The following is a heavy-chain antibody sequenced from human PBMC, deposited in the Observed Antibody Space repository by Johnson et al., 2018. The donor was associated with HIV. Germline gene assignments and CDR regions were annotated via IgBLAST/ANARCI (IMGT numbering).Heavy chain of an antibody. Sequence: QVQLVESGGGLVQPGRSLRLSCAASGFTFSNYGIHWVRQAPGKGLEWVAVISYDGSNKYYADSVKGRFTIPRDNSKNTLYLQMNSLRAEDTAVYYFARDPDSSGRRDEVFDIWGQGTMVTVSS. V-gene: IGHV3-30*03. CDR3: ARDPDSSGRRDEVFDI. D-gene: IGHD3-22*01. CDR1: GFTFSNYG. CDR2: ISYDGSNK. J-gene: IGHJ3*02.